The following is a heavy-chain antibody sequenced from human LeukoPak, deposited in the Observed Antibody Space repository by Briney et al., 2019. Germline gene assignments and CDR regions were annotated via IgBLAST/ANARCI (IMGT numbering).Heavy chain of an antibody. Sequence: ASVKVSCKASGYTFTGYYMHWVRQAPGQGLEWMGWINPNSGGTNYAQKFQGRVTMTRDTSISTAYMELSRLRSDDTAVYYCAILGGYSYGYFDYWGQEPWSPSPQ. CDR2: INPNSGGT. D-gene: IGHD5-18*01. CDR3: AILGGYSYGYFDY. V-gene: IGHV1-2*02. CDR1: GYTFTGYY. J-gene: IGHJ4*01.